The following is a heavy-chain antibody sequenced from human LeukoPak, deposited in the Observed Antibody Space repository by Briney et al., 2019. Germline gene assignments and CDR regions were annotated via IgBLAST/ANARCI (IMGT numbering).Heavy chain of an antibody. D-gene: IGHD6-13*01. J-gene: IGHJ4*02. Sequence: SETLSLTCTVSGGSISSYYWSWIRQPPGKGLEWIGHIYYSGSTNYNPSLKSRVTISVDTSKNQFSLKLSSVTAADTAVYYCARDPSIAAAKYQGYFDYWGQGTLVTVSS. V-gene: IGHV4-59*12. CDR2: IYYSGST. CDR1: GGSISSYY. CDR3: ARDPSIAAAKYQGYFDY.